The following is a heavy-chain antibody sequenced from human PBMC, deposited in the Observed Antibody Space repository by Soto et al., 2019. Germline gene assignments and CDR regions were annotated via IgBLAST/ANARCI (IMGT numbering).Heavy chain of an antibody. CDR2: IIPIFGTA. V-gene: IGHV1-69*01. CDR3: ARDGHMVRGLRAYYYYGMDV. Sequence: VKVSCKASGGTFSSYAISWVRQAPGQGLEWMGGIIPIFGTANYAQKFQGRVTITADESTSTAYMELSSLRSEGTAVYYCARDGHMVRGLRAYYYYGMDVWGQGTTVTVSS. D-gene: IGHD3-10*01. CDR1: GGTFSSYA. J-gene: IGHJ6*02.